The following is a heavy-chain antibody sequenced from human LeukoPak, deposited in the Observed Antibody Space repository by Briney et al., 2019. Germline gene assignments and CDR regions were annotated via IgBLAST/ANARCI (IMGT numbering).Heavy chain of an antibody. Sequence: SETLSLTCAVYGGSFSGYYWNWIRQPPGKGLEWIGEINHSGSTNYNPSLKSRVTISVDTSKNQFSLKLSSVTAADTAVYYCARANLKAPFFDIWGQGTMVTVSS. CDR2: INHSGST. V-gene: IGHV4-34*01. CDR3: ARANLKAPFFDI. CDR1: GGSFSGYY. J-gene: IGHJ3*02.